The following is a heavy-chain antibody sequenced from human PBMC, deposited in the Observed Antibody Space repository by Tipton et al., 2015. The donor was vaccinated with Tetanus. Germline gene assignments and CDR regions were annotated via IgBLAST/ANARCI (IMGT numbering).Heavy chain of an antibody. CDR2: IYTSGST. D-gene: IGHD6-6*01. CDR1: GGSISSYY. V-gene: IGHV4-4*07. J-gene: IGHJ4*02. CDR3: ARETGHEYSSSSAFDY. Sequence: TLSLTCTVSGGSISSYYWSWTRQPAGKGLEWIGRIYTSGSTNYNPSLKSRVTMSVDTSKNQFSLKLSSVTAADTAVYYCARETGHEYSSSSAFDYWGQGTLVTVSS.